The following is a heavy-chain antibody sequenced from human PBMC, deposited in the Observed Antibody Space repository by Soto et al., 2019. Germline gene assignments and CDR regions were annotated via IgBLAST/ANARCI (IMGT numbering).Heavy chain of an antibody. V-gene: IGHV3-74*01. CDR3: ARVNPGYSYANY. D-gene: IGHD5-18*01. CDR1: GFTFSSYW. CDR2: INSDGSTT. J-gene: IGHJ4*02. Sequence: EVQLVESGRGLVQPGGSLRLSCAASGFTFSSYWMLWVRQAPGKGLVWVSRINSDGSTTSYADSVKGRFTISRDNAKNTLYLQMNSLRAEDMAVYYCARVNPGYSYANYLGQGTLVTVSS.